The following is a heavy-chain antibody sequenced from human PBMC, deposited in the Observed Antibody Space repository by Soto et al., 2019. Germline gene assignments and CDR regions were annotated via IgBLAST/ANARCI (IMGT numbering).Heavy chain of an antibody. CDR1: GFTFSNAW. J-gene: IGHJ6*02. V-gene: IGHV3-15*01. CDR3: TTGTYNDFWSGYYPGGYYYYGMDV. CDR2: IKSKTDGGTT. D-gene: IGHD3-3*01. Sequence: KPGGSLRLSCAASGFTFSNAWMSWVRQAPGKGLEWVGCIKSKTDGGTTDYAAPVKGRFTISRDESKHTLFLQMNSLKTEDTGVYYCTTGTYNDFWSGYYPGGYYYYGMDVWGQGTTVTVSS.